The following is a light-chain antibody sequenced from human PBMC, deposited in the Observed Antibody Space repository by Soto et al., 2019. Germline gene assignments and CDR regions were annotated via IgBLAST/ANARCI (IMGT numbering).Light chain of an antibody. Sequence: QSALTQPRSVSGSPGQSVTISCTGTSSDVGGYNYVSWYQQHPGKAPKFMIYDVSQRPSGVPARFSGSKSGNTASLTISGLQAEDEADYYCAAWDDSLRGVVFGGGTKLTVL. J-gene: IGLJ2*01. CDR3: AAWDDSLRGVV. CDR2: DVS. CDR1: SSDVGGYNY. V-gene: IGLV2-11*01.